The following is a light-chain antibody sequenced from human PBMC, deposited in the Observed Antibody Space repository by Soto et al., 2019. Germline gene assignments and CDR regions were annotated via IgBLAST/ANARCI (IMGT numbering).Light chain of an antibody. V-gene: IGKV3-20*01. J-gene: IGKJ4*01. CDR1: QSVSRSY. CDR2: GAS. CDR3: QQYGSSPVLT. Sequence: EIVLTQSPDTLSLSPGERATLSCRASQSVSRSYLAWFQQKPGQAPRLLIYGASTRATGIPDRFSGSGSGTNFTLTISRLEPEDFAVYYCQQYGSSPVLTFGGGTKVEI.